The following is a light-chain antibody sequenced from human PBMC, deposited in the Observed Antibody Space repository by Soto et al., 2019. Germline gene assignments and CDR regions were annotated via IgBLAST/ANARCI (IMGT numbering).Light chain of an antibody. CDR2: DAS. Sequence: DIQMTQSPSTLCSSVGDRVTITSRASQSISSWLAWYQQKPGKAPKLLIYDASGLESGVPSRLSGGGAGTEFTLTISSLQPDDFATYYCQQYNTFGTFGQGTKVDIK. CDR1: QSISSW. V-gene: IGKV1-5*01. CDR3: QQYNTFGT. J-gene: IGKJ1*01.